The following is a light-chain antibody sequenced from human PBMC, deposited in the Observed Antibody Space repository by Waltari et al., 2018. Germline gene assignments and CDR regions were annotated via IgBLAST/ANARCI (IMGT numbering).Light chain of an antibody. Sequence: QSPLTQPASVSGSPGQSITISCTGTSSDIAGYTYVSCYQQHPGKAPRLMIYDVSDRPSGVSNRFSGSKSGNTASLTISGLQAEDEADYYCSSYASGNTLFGGGTKLTVL. V-gene: IGLV2-14*03. CDR2: DVS. J-gene: IGLJ2*01. CDR3: SSYASGNTL. CDR1: SSDIAGYTY.